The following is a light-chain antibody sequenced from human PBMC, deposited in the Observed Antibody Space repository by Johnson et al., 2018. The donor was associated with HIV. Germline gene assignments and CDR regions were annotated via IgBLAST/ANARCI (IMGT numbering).Light chain of an antibody. J-gene: IGLJ1*01. Sequence: QSVLTQPPSVSAAPGQKVTISCSGSSSNIENNYVSWYQQLPGTAPKLLIYEDNRRPSGTPDRFSGSKSGTSATLGITGLQTGDEADYYCGTWDSSLSSYVFGPGPKSTFL. CDR2: EDN. CDR3: GTWDSSLSSYV. CDR1: SSNIENNY. V-gene: IGLV1-51*02.